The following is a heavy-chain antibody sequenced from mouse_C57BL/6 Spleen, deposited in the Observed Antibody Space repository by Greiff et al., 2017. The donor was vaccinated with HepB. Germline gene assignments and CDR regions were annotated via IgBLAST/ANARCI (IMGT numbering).Heavy chain of an antibody. CDR2: IHPSDSDT. J-gene: IGHJ4*01. Sequence: VQLQQPGAELVKPGASVKVSCKASGYTFTSYWMHWVKQRPGQGLEWIGRIHPSDSDTNYNQKFKGKATLTVDKSYSTAYMQLSSLTSEDSAVHYCAIFIYYGNYDAMDYWGQGTSVTVSS. CDR3: AIFIYYGNYDAMDY. CDR1: GYTFTSYW. D-gene: IGHD2-1*01. V-gene: IGHV1-74*01.